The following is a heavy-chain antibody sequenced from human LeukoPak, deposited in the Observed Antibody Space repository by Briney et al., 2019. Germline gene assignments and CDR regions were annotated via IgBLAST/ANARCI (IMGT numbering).Heavy chain of an antibody. D-gene: IGHD1-26*01. CDR2: INWNGGST. J-gene: IGHJ5*02. CDR1: GFTFDDYG. CDR3: ARGWISELWFDP. V-gene: IGHV3-20*01. Sequence: PGGSLRLSCAASGFTFDDYGMSWVRHAPGKGLEWVSGINWNGGSTGYADSVKGRFTISRDNAKNSLYLQMNSLRAEDTALYHCARGWISELWFDPWGQGTLVTVSS.